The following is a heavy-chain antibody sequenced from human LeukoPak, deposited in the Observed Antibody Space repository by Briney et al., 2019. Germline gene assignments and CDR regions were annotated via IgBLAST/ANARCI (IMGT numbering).Heavy chain of an antibody. CDR2: ISSSGSTI. CDR3: AREELERFDY. CDR1: GFTFSSYE. D-gene: IGHD1-1*01. V-gene: IGHV3-48*03. J-gene: IGHJ4*02. Sequence: GGSLRLSCAASGFTFSSYEMNWVRQAPGKGLEWVSYISSSGSTIYYADSVKGRFTISRDNAKNSLYLQMNSLRAEDTAVYYCAREELERFDYWGQGTLVTVSS.